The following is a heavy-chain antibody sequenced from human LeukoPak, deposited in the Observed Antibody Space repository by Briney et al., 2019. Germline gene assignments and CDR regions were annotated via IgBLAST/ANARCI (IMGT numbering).Heavy chain of an antibody. Sequence: SETLSLTCTVSGGSISSYYWSWIRQPPGKGLEWIGYIYYSGSTNYNPSLKSRVTISVDTSKNQFSLKLSSVTAADTAVYYCARGSWSVPRDYWGQGTLVTVSS. CDR1: GGSISSYY. D-gene: IGHD2-8*02. CDR3: ARGSWSVPRDY. J-gene: IGHJ4*02. CDR2: IYYSGST. V-gene: IGHV4-59*01.